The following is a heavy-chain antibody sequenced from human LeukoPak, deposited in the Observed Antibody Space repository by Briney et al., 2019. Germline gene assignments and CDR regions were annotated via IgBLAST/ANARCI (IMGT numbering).Heavy chain of an antibody. D-gene: IGHD2-15*01. CDR2: IYYSGST. V-gene: IGHV4-39*07. CDR3: RGVVVAATLPNDY. Sequence: SETLSLTCTVSGGSISSSSYYWGWIRQPPGKGLEWIGSIYYSGSTYYNPSLKSRVTISVDTSKNQFSLKLSSVTAADTAVYYCRGVVVAATLPNDYWGQGTLVTVSS. J-gene: IGHJ4*02. CDR1: GGSISSSSYY.